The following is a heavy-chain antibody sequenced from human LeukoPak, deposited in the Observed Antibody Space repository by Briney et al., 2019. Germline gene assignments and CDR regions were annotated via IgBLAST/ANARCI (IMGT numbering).Heavy chain of an antibody. Sequence: PGGSLRLSCAASGFSFSDYYMSWIRQAPGKGLDWISYISSSDRSGTTMYYAPSVRGRFTISRDNAKNTLYLQMHSLRAEDTAVYYCAKDPYGSADAFDIWGQGTMVTVSS. J-gene: IGHJ3*02. CDR2: ISSSDRSGTTM. V-gene: IGHV3-11*01. CDR1: GFSFSDYY. D-gene: IGHD4-17*01. CDR3: AKDPYGSADAFDI.